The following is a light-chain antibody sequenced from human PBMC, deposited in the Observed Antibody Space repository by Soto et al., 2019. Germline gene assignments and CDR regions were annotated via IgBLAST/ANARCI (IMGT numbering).Light chain of an antibody. CDR3: QHYGSSPLT. CDR2: GAS. CDR1: QSVSSSY. Sequence: EIVLTQSPGTLSLSPGERATLSCRARQSVSSSYLAWYQQKPGQAPRLLIYGASSRATGIPDRFSGSGSGTDFTLTISRLEPEDFAVYYCQHYGSSPLTFGGGTKVEIK. J-gene: IGKJ4*01. V-gene: IGKV3-20*01.